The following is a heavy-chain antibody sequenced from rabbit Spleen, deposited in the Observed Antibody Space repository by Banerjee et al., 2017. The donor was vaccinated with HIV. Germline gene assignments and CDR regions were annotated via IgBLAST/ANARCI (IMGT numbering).Heavy chain of an antibody. D-gene: IGHD2-1*01. CDR2: INTGSGSA. V-gene: IGHV1S45*01. CDR3: ARGSAAMTMVITGYYLGL. CDR1: GFTISSSHW. Sequence: QEQLVESGGGLVQPEGSLTLTCTASGFTISSSHWIWWVRRAPGKGLEWIGCINTGSGSAYYASWAKGRLTISKTSSTTVTLQMTSLTAADTSTYFCARGSAAMTMVITGYYLGLWGPGTLVTVS. J-gene: IGHJ4*01.